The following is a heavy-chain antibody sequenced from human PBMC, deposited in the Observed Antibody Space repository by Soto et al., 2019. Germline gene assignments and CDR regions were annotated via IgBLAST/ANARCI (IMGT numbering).Heavy chain of an antibody. CDR1: GYTFTSYG. D-gene: IGHD3-9*01. CDR3: ARGALSSYYDILTGTFDY. V-gene: IGHV1-18*01. J-gene: IGHJ4*02. Sequence: QVQLVQSGAEVKKPRASVKVSCKASGYTFTSYGISWVRQAPGQGLEWMGWISAYNGNTNYAQKLQGRVTMTTDTSTSTAYMELRSLRSDDTAVYYCARGALSSYYDILTGTFDYWGQGTLVTVSS. CDR2: ISAYNGNT.